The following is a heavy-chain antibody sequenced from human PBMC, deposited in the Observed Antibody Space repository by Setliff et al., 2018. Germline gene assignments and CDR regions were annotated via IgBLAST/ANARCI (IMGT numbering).Heavy chain of an antibody. CDR2: ISPHTGNT. J-gene: IGHJ4*02. CDR1: GYNFPCYY. V-gene: IGHV1-2*02. Sequence: GASVKVSCKASGYNFPCYYLHWVRQAPGQGLEWMGWISPHTGNTQYAQNFQGRVTMTRDTSISTAYMELSSLRSSDTAFYYCARRAFIETITGYCFDLWGQGTQVTVSS. D-gene: IGHD1-20*01. CDR3: ARRAFIETITGYCFDL.